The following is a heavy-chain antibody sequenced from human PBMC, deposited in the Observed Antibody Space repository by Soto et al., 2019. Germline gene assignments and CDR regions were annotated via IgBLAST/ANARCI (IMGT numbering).Heavy chain of an antibody. D-gene: IGHD3-22*01. J-gene: IGHJ4*02. CDR2: IWYDGSNK. CDR3: ARGYVGLLLLGPFDY. V-gene: IGHV3-33*01. CDR1: GFTFSRYG. Sequence: QVQLVESGGGVVQPGRSLRLSCAASGFTFSRYGMHWVRQAPGKGLEWVAVIWYDGSNKYYADSVKGRFTISRDNSKNTLYLQMNSLRAEDTAVYYCARGYVGLLLLGPFDYWVQGTLVTVSS.